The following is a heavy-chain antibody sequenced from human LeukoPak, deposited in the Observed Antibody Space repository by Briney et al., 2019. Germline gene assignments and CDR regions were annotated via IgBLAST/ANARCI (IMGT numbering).Heavy chain of an antibody. CDR1: GFSFINYW. J-gene: IGHJ4*02. D-gene: IGHD6-13*01. CDR3: ARLDVASARRVFDY. Sequence: GESLKISCKVSGFSFINYWIGWVHQMPGKGLEWMGIIYPGDSDTRYSPSLQGQVTISADKSISTAYLQWSSLKASDTAMYYCARLDVASARRVFDYWGQGTLVTVSS. CDR2: IYPGDSDT. V-gene: IGHV5-51*07.